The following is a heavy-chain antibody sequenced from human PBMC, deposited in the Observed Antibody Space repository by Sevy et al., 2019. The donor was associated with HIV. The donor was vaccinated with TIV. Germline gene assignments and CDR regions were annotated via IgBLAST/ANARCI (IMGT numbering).Heavy chain of an antibody. CDR3: ARGKRVSDYYGGFDY. J-gene: IGHJ4*02. D-gene: IGHD3-3*01. V-gene: IGHV3-53*01. CDR2: IYIGGST. CDR1: GFAVSSNF. Sequence: GGSLRLSCAASGFAVSSNFMSWVRQAPGKGLEWVSVIYIGGSTYYADSVKGRFSISRDKSKNTMYLQMNSLRAEDTAVYYCARGKRVSDYYGGFDYWGQGTLVTVSS.